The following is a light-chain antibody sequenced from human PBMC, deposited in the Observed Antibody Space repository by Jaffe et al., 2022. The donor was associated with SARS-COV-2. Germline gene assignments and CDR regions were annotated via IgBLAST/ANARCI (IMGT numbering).Light chain of an antibody. V-gene: IGLV1-40*01. CDR1: NSNIGAGYG. Sequence: QSGLTQPPSVSGAPGQGVTISCTGSNSNIGAGYGVHWYQQVPGAAPKLLIYDNSNRPSGVPDRFSGSKSGTSVSLVISGLQAEDEADYYCQTYDSSLVSAVFGGGTKLTVL. CDR2: DNS. J-gene: IGLJ2*01. CDR3: QTYDSSLVSAV.